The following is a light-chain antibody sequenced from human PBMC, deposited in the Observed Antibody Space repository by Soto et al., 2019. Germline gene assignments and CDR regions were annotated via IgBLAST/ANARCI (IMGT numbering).Light chain of an antibody. V-gene: IGKV3-20*01. Sequence: EIVLTQSPGTLSLSPGERATLSCRASQSVRSNYLAWYQHKPGQAPSLLIYGASTSATGIPDRFSGSGSGTDFTLTITRLEPEDFAVYYCHQYGISPGTFGQGTKLEIK. CDR1: QSVRSNY. CDR3: HQYGISPGT. J-gene: IGKJ2*01. CDR2: GAS.